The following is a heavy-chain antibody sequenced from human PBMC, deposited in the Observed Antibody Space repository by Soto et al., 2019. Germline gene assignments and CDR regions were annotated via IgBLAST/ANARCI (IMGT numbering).Heavy chain of an antibody. CDR2: IVVGSGNT. Sequence: SVKVSCKASGFTFTSSAVQWVRQARGQRLEWIGWIVVGSGNTNYAQKFQERVTITRDMSTSTAYMELSSLRSEDTAVYYCAAVRSGSYFRFRAFDIWGQGTMVTGSS. CDR3: AAVRSGSYFRFRAFDI. CDR1: GFTFTSSA. D-gene: IGHD1-26*01. J-gene: IGHJ3*02. V-gene: IGHV1-58*01.